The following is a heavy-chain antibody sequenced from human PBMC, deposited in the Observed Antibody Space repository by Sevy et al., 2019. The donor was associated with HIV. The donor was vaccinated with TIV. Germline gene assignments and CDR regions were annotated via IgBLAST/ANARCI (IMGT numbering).Heavy chain of an antibody. V-gene: IGHV3-30-3*01. D-gene: IGHD6-19*01. CDR3: ARVAGTGYYYGMDV. CDR2: ISYDGSNK. Sequence: GGSLRLSCAASGFTFSSYAMHWVRQAPGKGLEWVAVISYDGSNKYYADSVKGRFTISRDNPKNTLYLQMNSLRAEDTAVYYCARVAGTGYYYGMDVWGQGTTVTVSS. CDR1: GFTFSSYA. J-gene: IGHJ6*02.